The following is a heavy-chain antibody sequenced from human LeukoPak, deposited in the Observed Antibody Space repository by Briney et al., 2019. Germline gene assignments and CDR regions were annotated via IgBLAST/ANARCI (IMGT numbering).Heavy chain of an antibody. D-gene: IGHD3-22*01. CDR1: GFTFSSYW. V-gene: IGHV3-74*01. CDR2: INSDGSST. J-gene: IGHJ6*03. Sequence: GGSLRLSCAASGFTFSSYWMHWVRQAPGKGLVWVSRINSDGSSTTYADSVKGRFTISRDNANNTLYLQMNSLRAEDTAVYYCARDANYYDSSANYYYYMDVWGKGTTVTISS. CDR3: ARDANYYDSSANYYYYMDV.